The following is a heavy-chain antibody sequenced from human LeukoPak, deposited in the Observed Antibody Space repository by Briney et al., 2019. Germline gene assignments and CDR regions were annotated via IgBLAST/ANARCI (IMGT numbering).Heavy chain of an antibody. Sequence: GGSLRLSCAASGFTFDDYGMSWVRQAPGKGLDWVSGLNWNGGSTRYADSVKGRFTISRDNAKNSLYLQMNSLRAEDTALYYCARRIVATIKGRGYYFDYWGQGTLVTVSS. CDR3: ARRIVATIKGRGYYFDY. CDR1: GFTFDDYG. D-gene: IGHD5-12*01. J-gene: IGHJ4*02. V-gene: IGHV3-20*04. CDR2: LNWNGGST.